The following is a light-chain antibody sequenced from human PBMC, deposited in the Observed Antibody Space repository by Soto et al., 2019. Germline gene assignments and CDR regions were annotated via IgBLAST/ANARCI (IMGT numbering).Light chain of an antibody. CDR2: DTS. CDR1: QSISNS. Sequence: LTQSPSSLSASVGDRVTITCRASQSISNSLNWYQQKRGQAPRLLIYDTSTRATGIPDRFSGSGSGTDFTLTISRLEPEDFAVYHCQQYGASPWTFGQGTKVDIK. J-gene: IGKJ1*01. V-gene: IGKV3-20*01. CDR3: QQYGASPWT.